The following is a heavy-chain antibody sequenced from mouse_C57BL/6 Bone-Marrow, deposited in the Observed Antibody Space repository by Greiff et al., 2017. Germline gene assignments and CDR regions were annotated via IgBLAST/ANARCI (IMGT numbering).Heavy chain of an antibody. J-gene: IGHJ2*01. V-gene: IGHV3-6*01. D-gene: IGHD2-4*01. Sequence: EVQLQQSGPGLVKPSQSLSLTCSVTGYSITSGYYWNWIRQFPGNKLEWMGYISYDGSNNYNPSLKNRISITRDTSKNQFFLKLNSVTTEDTATYYCARGNYDPYYFDYWGQGTTLTVSS. CDR3: ARGNYDPYYFDY. CDR2: ISYDGSN. CDR1: GYSITSGYY.